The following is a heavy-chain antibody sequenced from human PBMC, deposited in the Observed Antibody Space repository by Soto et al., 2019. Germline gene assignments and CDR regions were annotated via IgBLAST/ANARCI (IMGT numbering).Heavy chain of an antibody. Sequence: PSETLSLTCTISNGSIGSYYWTWIRQPPGKGLEWIGHIYYSGSTNYNPSLKSRLTLSLDTSKNQFSLKLTSVTAADTAVYYCARSGSGSGSYYRNWFDPWGQGTLVTVSS. J-gene: IGHJ5*02. V-gene: IGHV4-59*01. CDR3: ARSGSGSGSYYRNWFDP. CDR1: NGSIGSYY. D-gene: IGHD3-10*01. CDR2: IYYSGST.